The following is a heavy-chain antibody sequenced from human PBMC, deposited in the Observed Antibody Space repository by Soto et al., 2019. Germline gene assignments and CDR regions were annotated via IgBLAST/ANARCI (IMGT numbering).Heavy chain of an antibody. J-gene: IGHJ4*02. CDR1: GGSISSYY. CDR2: IYYSGST. Sequence: SETLSLTCTVSGGSISSYYWSWIRQPPGKGLEWIGYIYYSGSTNYNPSLKSRVTISVDTSKNQFSLKLSSVTAADTAVYYCARDSSSGVDYWGQGTLVTVSS. V-gene: IGHV4-59*01. D-gene: IGHD6-13*01. CDR3: ARDSSSGVDY.